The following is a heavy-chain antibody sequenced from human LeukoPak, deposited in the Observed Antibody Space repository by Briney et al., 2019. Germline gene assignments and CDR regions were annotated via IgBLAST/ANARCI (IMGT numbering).Heavy chain of an antibody. D-gene: IGHD5-18*01. CDR1: GGSISSYY. CDR2: IYYSGST. V-gene: IGHV4-59*01. J-gene: IGHJ4*02. CDR3: AALSEARGYSYGIFDY. Sequence: SETLSLTCTVSGGSISSYYWSWIRQPPGKGLEWIGYIYYSGSTNYNPPLKSRVTISVDTSKNQFSLKLSSVTAADTAVYYCAALSEARGYSYGIFDYWGQGTLVTVSS.